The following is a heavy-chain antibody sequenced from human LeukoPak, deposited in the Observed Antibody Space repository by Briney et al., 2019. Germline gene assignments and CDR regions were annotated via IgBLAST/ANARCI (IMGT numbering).Heavy chain of an antibody. CDR2: IKEYGTEE. J-gene: IGHJ4*02. Sequence: GGSLRLSCAASGFSLSDYWMGWVRQAPGKGLEWVANIKEYGTEEYYVDSVKGRFTTSRDNAKNSLSLQMNSLRAEDTAVYYCATMRLDFWSGYYVRGYYLDYWGQGTLVTVSS. CDR3: ATMRLDFWSGYYVRGYYLDY. CDR1: GFSLSDYW. D-gene: IGHD3-3*01. V-gene: IGHV3-7*01.